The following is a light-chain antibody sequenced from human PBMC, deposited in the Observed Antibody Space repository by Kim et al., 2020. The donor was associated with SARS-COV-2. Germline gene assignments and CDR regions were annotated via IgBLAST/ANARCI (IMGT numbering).Light chain of an antibody. J-gene: IGLJ3*02. CDR3: NSRDSSGNPWV. CDR1: SLRSYY. V-gene: IGLV3-19*01. Sequence: ALREKVRITCQGDSLRSYYANWDQQKPGQAPVVVIYGKNNRPSGIPDRFSGSSSGNTASLTITGAQAEDEADYYCNSRDSSGNPWVFGGGTQLTVL. CDR2: GKN.